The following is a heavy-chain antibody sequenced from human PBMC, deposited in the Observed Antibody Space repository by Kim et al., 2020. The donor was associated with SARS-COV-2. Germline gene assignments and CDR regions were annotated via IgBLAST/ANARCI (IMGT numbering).Heavy chain of an antibody. Sequence: SETLSLTCTVSGGSISSGGYYWSWIRQHPGKGLKWIGYIYYSGSTYYNPSLKSRVTISVDTSKNQFSLKLSSVTAADTAVYYCARDNMVRGVAFYYGMDVWGQGTTVTVSS. CDR1: GGSISSGGYY. V-gene: IGHV4-31*03. J-gene: IGHJ6*02. CDR2: IYYSGST. CDR3: ARDNMVRGVAFYYGMDV. D-gene: IGHD3-10*01.